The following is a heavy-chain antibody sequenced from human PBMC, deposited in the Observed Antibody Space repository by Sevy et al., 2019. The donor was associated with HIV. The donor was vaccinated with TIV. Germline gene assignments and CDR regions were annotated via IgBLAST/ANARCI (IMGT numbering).Heavy chain of an antibody. CDR1: GFTFSSYV. V-gene: IGHV3-23*01. D-gene: IGHD6-19*01. CDR2: ISGSGGST. CDR3: AKGLGAVAAPFDY. Sequence: GGSLRLSCAASGFTFSSYVMSWVRQAPGKGLEWVSAISGSGGSTYYAASVKGRFTISRDNSKNTLYLQMNSLRAEDTAVYYCAKGLGAVAAPFDYWGQGTLVTVSS. J-gene: IGHJ4*02.